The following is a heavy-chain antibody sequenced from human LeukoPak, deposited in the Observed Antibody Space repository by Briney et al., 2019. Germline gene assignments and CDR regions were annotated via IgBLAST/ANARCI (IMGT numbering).Heavy chain of an antibody. V-gene: IGHV1-2*02. CDR1: GYTFIGHY. CDR3: ARARRKGYCSSTSCYFDY. D-gene: IGHD2-2*01. CDR2: INPNSGGT. Sequence: ASVKVSCKASGYTFIGHYIHWVRQAPGQGLEWMGWINPNSGGTNYAQKFQGRVTMTRDTSISTAYMELSRLRSDDTAVYYCARARRKGYCSSTSCYFDYWGQGTLVTVSS. J-gene: IGHJ4*02.